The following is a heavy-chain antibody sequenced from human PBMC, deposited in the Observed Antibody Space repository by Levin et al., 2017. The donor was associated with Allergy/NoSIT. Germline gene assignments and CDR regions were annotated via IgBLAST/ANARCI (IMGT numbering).Heavy chain of an antibody. CDR3: ARNKDSRGSYYFDY. V-gene: IGHV2-70*11. D-gene: IGHD3-22*01. CDR1: GFSLSTSGMC. CDR2: IDWDDDK. J-gene: IGHJ4*02. Sequence: SGPTLVKPTQTLTLTCTFSGFSLSTSGMCVSWIRQPPGKALEWLARIDWDDDKYYSPSLKTRLTISKDTSKNQVVLTMTNMDPVDTATYYCARNKDSRGSYYFDYWGQGTLVTVSS.